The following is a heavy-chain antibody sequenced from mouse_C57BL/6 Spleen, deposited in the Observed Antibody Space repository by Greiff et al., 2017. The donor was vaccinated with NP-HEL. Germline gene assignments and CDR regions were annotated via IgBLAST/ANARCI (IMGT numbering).Heavy chain of an antibody. J-gene: IGHJ3*01. V-gene: IGHV1-61*01. CDR1: GYTFTSYW. D-gene: IGHD1-1*01. Sequence: QVQLQQPGAELVRPGSSVKLSCKASGYTFTSYWMDWVKQRPGLGLEWIGNIYPSDSETHYNQKFKDKATLTVDKSSSTAYMQLSSLTSEDSAVYYCARSHYYGSSAFFAYWGQGTLVTVSA. CDR2: IYPSDSET. CDR3: ARSHYYGSSAFFAY.